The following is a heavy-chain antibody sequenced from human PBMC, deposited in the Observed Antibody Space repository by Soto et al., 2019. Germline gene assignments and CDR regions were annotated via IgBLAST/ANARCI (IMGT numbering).Heavy chain of an antibody. D-gene: IGHD4-17*01. CDR3: ARSTNDYGDRH. CDR1: GYTFTSYD. CDR2: MNPNSGNT. V-gene: IGHV1-8*01. Sequence: QVQLVQSGAEVKKPGASVKVACKASGYTFTSYDINWVRQATGQGLEWMGGMNPNSGNTGYAQKLQGRVTITRNTSISTAYMELSSLRSEDTAVYYCARSTNDYGDRHWGQGTLVTVSS. J-gene: IGHJ4*02.